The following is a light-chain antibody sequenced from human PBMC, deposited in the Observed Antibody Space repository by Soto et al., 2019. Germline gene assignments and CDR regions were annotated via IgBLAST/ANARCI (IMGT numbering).Light chain of an antibody. CDR2: DAS. CDR1: QSVSSY. CDR3: QQRSNWPYT. J-gene: IGKJ2*01. Sequence: EIVLTQSPATLSLSPGERATLSCRASQSVSSYLAWSQQKPGQAPRLLIYDASNRATGIPARFSGSGSGTDFTLPISSLEPEDFAVYYCQQRSNWPYTFGQGTKLEIK. V-gene: IGKV3-11*01.